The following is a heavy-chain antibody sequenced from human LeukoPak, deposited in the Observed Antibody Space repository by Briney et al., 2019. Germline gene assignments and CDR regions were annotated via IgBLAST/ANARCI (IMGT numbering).Heavy chain of an antibody. CDR1: GYTFTGYY. J-gene: IGHJ4*02. D-gene: IGHD5-18*01. Sequence: GASVKVSCKASGYTFTGYYMHWVRQAPGQGLEWMGRINPNSGGTNYAQKFQGRVTMTRDTSISTAYMELSRLRSDDTAVYYCAMGGYGYGRLFDCWGQGTLVTVSS. CDR3: AMGGYGYGRLFDC. V-gene: IGHV1-2*06. CDR2: INPNSGGT.